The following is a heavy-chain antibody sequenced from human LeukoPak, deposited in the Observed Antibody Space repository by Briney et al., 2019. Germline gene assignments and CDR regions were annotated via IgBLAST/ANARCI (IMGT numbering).Heavy chain of an antibody. J-gene: IGHJ5*02. V-gene: IGHV1-69*05. D-gene: IGHD2-2*01. Sequence: AASVKVSCKASGGTFSSYAISWVRQAPGQGLEWMRGIIPIFGTANYAQKFQGRVTITTDESTSTAYMELSSLRSEDTAVYYCARVKYCSSTSCYRWFDPWGQGTLVTVSS. CDR1: GGTFSSYA. CDR3: ARVKYCSSTSCYRWFDP. CDR2: IIPIFGTA.